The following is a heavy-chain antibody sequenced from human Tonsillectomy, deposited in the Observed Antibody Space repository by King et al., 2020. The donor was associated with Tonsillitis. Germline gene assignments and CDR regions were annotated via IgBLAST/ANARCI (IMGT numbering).Heavy chain of an antibody. J-gene: IGHJ3*02. V-gene: IGHV1-69*01. CDR3: ARGGPLSNIFDI. D-gene: IGHD3-16*02. CDR2: IIPIFGTT. Sequence: VQLVQSGAEVKKPGSSVKVSCKASGGTFTTYAISWVRQAPGQGLEWMGGIIPIFGTTNYAQKFQGRVTITADEFTSTVYMEISSLRSEDTAVYYCARGGPLSNIFDIWGQGTVVTVSS. CDR1: GGTFTTYA.